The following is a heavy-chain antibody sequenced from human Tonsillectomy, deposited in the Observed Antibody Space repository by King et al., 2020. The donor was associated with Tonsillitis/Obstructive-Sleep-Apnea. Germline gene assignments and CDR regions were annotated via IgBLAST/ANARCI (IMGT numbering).Heavy chain of an antibody. CDR2: IWYDGSNK. D-gene: IGHD2-2*01. V-gene: IGHV3-33*01. CDR1: GFTFSSYG. J-gene: IGHJ6*03. CDR3: ARDWGDIVVVPAAILGYYYYMDV. Sequence: VQLVESGGGVVQPGRSLRLSCAASGFTFSSYGMHWVRQAPGKGLEWVAVIWYDGSNKYYADSVKGRFTISRDNSKNTLYLQMNSLRAEDTAVYYCARDWGDIVVVPAAILGYYYYMDVWGKGTTDTVSS.